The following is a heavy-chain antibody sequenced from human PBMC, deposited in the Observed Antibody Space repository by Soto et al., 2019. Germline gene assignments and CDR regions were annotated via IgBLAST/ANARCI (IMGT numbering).Heavy chain of an antibody. CDR2: ISYDGSNK. CDR3: ARGAMTDCDFAY. CDR1: GFTFSSYA. J-gene: IGHJ4*02. Sequence: QVQLVESGGGVVQPGRSLRLSCAASGFTFSSYAMHWVRQAPGKGLEWVAVISYDGSNKYYADSVKGRFTISRDNSKNTRYRQMKSLRAEAMAVYYCARGAMTDCDFAYWGRGTRVTVSS. D-gene: IGHD2-21*02. V-gene: IGHV3-30-3*01.